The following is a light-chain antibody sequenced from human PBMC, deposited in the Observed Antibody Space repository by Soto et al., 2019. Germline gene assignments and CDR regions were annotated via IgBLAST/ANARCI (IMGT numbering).Light chain of an antibody. CDR2: DAS. J-gene: IGKJ1*01. CDR1: HSINKL. CDR3: QQYNSHSPWT. V-gene: IGKV1-5*01. Sequence: DIQMTQSPSTLSASIGDRVTITCRASHSINKLLAWYQQRPGKAPNLLIYDASSLESGVPSRFSGSGSGTEFTLTLSSLQPDHFVTYYGQQYNSHSPWTFGQETKVEIK.